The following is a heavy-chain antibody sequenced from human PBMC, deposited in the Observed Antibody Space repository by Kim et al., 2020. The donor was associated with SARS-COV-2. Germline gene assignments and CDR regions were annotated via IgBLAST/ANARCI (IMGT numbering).Heavy chain of an antibody. CDR3: ASIYKVYGKGAFDI. Sequence: GGSLRLSCAASGFTFSSYEMNWVRQAPGKGLEWVSYISSSGSTIYYADSVKGRFTISRDNAKNSLYLQMNSLRAEDTAVYYCASIYKVYGKGAFDIWGQGTMVTVSS. V-gene: IGHV3-48*03. J-gene: IGHJ3*02. CDR1: GFTFSSYE. D-gene: IGHD3-10*01. CDR2: ISSSGSTI.